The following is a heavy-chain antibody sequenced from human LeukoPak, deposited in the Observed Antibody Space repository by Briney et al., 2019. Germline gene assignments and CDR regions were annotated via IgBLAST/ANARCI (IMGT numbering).Heavy chain of an antibody. CDR1: GFTFSSYA. J-gene: IGHJ4*02. CDR2: IYSGDNT. V-gene: IGHV3-66*01. D-gene: IGHD1-26*01. Sequence: GGSLRLSCAASGFTFSSYAMSWVRQAPGKGLEWVSVIYSGDNTYYVDSVKGRFTISRDSSKNTLYLQMNSLKTEDTAVYYCTTEVTWELLVERNYWGQGTLVTVSS. CDR3: TTEVTWELLVERNY.